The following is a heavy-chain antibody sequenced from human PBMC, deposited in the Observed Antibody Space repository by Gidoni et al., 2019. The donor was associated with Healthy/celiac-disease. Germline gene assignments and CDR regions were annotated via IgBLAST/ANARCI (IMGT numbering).Heavy chain of an antibody. D-gene: IGHD4-17*01. J-gene: IGHJ3*02. CDR3: ARDRMDYGDYPWVAFDI. CDR2: IIPIFGTA. CDR1: GGTFSSYA. Sequence: QVQLVQSGAEVKKPGSSVKVSCKASGGTFSSYAISWVRQAPGQGLEWMGGIIPIFGTANYAQKFQGRVTITADESTSTAYMELSSLRSEDTAVYYCARDRMDYGDYPWVAFDIWGQGTMVTVSS. V-gene: IGHV1-69*01.